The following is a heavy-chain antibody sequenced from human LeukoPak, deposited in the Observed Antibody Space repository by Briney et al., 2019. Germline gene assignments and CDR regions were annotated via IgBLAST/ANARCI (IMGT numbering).Heavy chain of an antibody. CDR1: GGSISSSSYY. CDR3: ARHLGITSHPEFPDY. D-gene: IGHD2-2*01. V-gene: IGHV4-39*01. Sequence: PSETLSLTCTVSGGSISSSSYYWGWIRQPPGKGLEWIGSIYYSGSTYYNPSLKSRVTISVDTSKNQFSLKLSSVTAADTAVYYCARHLGITSHPEFPDYWGQGTLVTVSS. CDR2: IYYSGST. J-gene: IGHJ4*02.